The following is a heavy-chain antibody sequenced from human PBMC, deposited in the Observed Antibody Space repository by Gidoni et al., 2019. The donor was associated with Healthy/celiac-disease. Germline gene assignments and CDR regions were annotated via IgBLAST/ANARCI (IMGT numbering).Heavy chain of an antibody. V-gene: IGHV3-23*04. CDR2: ISGSGGST. Sequence: EVQLVESGGGLVQPGGSLRLSCEASGFTFSSYAMSWVRQAPGKGLEWVSAISGSGGSTYYADSVKGRFTISRDNSKNTLYLQMNSLRAEDTAVYYCSCSSFLDMSSWSRRDYWGQGTLVTVSS. J-gene: IGHJ4*02. CDR3: SCSSFLDMSSWSRRDY. D-gene: IGHD2-2*01. CDR1: GFTFSSYA.